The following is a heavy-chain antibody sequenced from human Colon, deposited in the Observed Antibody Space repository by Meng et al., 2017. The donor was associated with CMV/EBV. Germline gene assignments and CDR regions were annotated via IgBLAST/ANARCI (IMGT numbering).Heavy chain of an antibody. J-gene: IGHJ5*02. CDR1: FTSYD. Sequence: FTSYDINWVRQATGQGLEWMGWMNPNSGNTGYAQKFQGRVTMTTNTSISTVYMELSSLRSDDTAVYYCARARDGVTIFGVAMTRFDPWGQGTLVTVSS. CDR3: ARARDGVTIFGVAMTRFDP. V-gene: IGHV1-8*01. CDR2: MNPNSGNT. D-gene: IGHD3-3*01.